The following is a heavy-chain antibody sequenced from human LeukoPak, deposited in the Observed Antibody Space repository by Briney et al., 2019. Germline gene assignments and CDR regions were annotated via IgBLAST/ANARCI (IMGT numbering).Heavy chain of an antibody. CDR1: GFTFSSYW. D-gene: IGHD3-3*01. CDR3: AGSTLWSGIFQY. CDR2: ISSDSATT. Sequence: PGGSLRLSCAASGFTFSSYWMSWVRQAPGKGLEWVSYISSDSATTYYADSVKGRFIISRDNAKNSLFLQINSLRAEDTAVYYCAGSTLWSGIFQYWGQGTLVTVSS. V-gene: IGHV3-48*01. J-gene: IGHJ1*01.